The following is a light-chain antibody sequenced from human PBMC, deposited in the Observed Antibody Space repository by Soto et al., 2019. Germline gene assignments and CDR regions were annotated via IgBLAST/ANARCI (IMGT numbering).Light chain of an antibody. CDR2: DVT. J-gene: IGLJ1*01. V-gene: IGLV2-11*01. CDR1: SSDVGANNY. CDR3: CAYAGSYTYV. Sequence: QSALTQPPSVSGSPGQSVTISCTGTSSDVGANNYVSWYQQHPGKVPKNMIYDVTERPSGVPYRFSGSKSGNTASLTISGLQAEDEADYYCCAYAGSYTYVFGTVTKLTVL.